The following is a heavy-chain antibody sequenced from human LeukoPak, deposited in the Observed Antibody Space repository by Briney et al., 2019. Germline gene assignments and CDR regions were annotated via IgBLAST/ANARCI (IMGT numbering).Heavy chain of an antibody. J-gene: IGHJ5*02. CDR3: ARDWERSYRSSYWVDP. CDR2: ISYDGSNK. D-gene: IGHD6-6*01. CDR1: GFTFSSYA. Sequence: GGSLRLSCAASGFTFSSYAMHWVRQAPGKGLEWVAVISYDGSNKYYADSVKGRCTISRDNSKNTLYLQMNSLRAEDTAVYYCARDWERSYRSSYWVDPWGQGTLGTGSP. V-gene: IGHV3-30-3*01.